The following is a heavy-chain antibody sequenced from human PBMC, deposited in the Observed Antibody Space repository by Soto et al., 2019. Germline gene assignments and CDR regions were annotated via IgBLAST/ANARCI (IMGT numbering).Heavy chain of an antibody. Sequence: QVQLVQSGAEVKKPGSSVKVSCKASGGTFSSYTISWVRQAPGQGLEWMGRIIPILGIANYAQKFQGRVTITADKPTSTAYMELSSLRSEGTAVYYCGRGWSSSLRHPLYCYYYMDVWGKGTTVTVSS. V-gene: IGHV1-69*02. CDR2: IIPILGIA. D-gene: IGHD6-6*01. CDR1: GGTFSSYT. CDR3: GRGWSSSLRHPLYCYYYMDV. J-gene: IGHJ6*03.